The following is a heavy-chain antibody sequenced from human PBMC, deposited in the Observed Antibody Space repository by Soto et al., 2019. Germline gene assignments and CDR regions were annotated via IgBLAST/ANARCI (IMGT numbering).Heavy chain of an antibody. V-gene: IGHV3-74*01. J-gene: IGHJ6*02. Sequence: GGSLRLSCAASGFTFNSYWMYWVRQAPGKGLVWVSRINSDGSSTSYADSVKGRFTISRDNAKNTLYLQMNSLRAEDTAVYYCARGDRCSGGSCYSVGYYGMDVWGQGTTVTVSS. CDR3: ARGDRCSGGSCYSVGYYGMDV. CDR2: INSDGSST. D-gene: IGHD2-15*01. CDR1: GFTFNSYW.